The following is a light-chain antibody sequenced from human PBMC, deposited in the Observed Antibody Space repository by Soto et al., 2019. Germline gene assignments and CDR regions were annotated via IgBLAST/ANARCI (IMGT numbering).Light chain of an antibody. Sequence: DIQMTQSLSTQSASVGDRVTITCRASQSISSWLAWYQQKPGKAPKLLIYKASSLESGVPSRFSGSGSGTEFTLTISSLQPDDFATYCCQQYNSSPWTFGQGTKVEIK. CDR1: QSISSW. V-gene: IGKV1-5*03. CDR3: QQYNSSPWT. J-gene: IGKJ1*01. CDR2: KAS.